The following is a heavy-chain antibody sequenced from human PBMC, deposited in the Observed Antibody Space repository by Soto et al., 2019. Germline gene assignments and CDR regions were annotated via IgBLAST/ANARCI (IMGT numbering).Heavy chain of an antibody. CDR3: ARDGQLVRYYGMDV. D-gene: IGHD6-6*01. CDR2: IWYDGSNK. J-gene: IGHJ6*02. V-gene: IGHV3-33*01. CDR1: GFTFISYG. Sequence: GGSLRLSCAASGFTFISYGMHWVRQAPGKGLEWVAVIWYDGSNKYYADSVKGRFTISRDNSKNTLYLQMNSLRAEDTAVYYCARDGQLVRYYGMDVWGQGTTVTVSS.